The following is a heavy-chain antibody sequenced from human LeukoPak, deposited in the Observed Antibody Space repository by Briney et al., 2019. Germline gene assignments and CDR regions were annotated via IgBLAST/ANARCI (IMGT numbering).Heavy chain of an antibody. CDR1: GGSVSSSSYY. J-gene: IGHJ2*01. V-gene: IGHV4-61*01. Sequence: SETLSLTCTVSGGSVSSSSYYWSWIRQPPGKGLEWIGYIYFSGSTDYNPSLKSRVTISVDTSKNQFSLKPTSVTAAESAVYYCARSLYRGGSIWYFELWGRGTLVTVSS. D-gene: IGHD2-15*01. CDR3: ARSLYRGGSIWYFEL. CDR2: IYFSGST.